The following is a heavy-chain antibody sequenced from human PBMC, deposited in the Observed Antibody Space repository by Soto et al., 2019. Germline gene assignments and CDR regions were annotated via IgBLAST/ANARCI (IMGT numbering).Heavy chain of an antibody. CDR3: AGVGVDYGAGRYYARYHYYGLDV. J-gene: IGHJ6*02. V-gene: IGHV1-69*05. CDR1: GGTFSSYA. Sequence: QVQLVQSGAEVKKPGSSVKVSCKASGGTFSSYAISWVRQAPGQGLEWMGGIIHIFGTANYAQKFQGRVTITRDESKVTAERERNSRGSVETAVYYCAGVGVDYGAGRYYARYHYYGLDVWGPGTPGTGSS. CDR2: IIHIFGTA. D-gene: IGHD3-10*01.